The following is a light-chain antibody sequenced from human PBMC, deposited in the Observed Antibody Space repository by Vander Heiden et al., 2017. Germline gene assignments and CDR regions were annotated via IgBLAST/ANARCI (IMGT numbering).Light chain of an antibody. CDR2: TAS. J-gene: IGKJ4*01. Sequence: DIQLTQSPSFLSASVGDRVTITCRASRGISNYLAWYQQKPGKGPKLLIYTASTLQSGVPSRFSGSGSGTEFTLTISSLQPEDFATYYCQQLDSYPLTFGGGTKVEIK. V-gene: IGKV1-9*01. CDR1: RGISNY. CDR3: QQLDSYPLT.